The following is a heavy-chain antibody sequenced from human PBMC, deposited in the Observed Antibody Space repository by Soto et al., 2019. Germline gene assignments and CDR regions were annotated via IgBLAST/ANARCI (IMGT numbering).Heavy chain of an antibody. CDR1: GFTFSSYS. V-gene: IGHV3-48*02. CDR3: AREGWTFDY. Sequence: EVQLVESGGGLVQPGGSLRLSCAASGFTFSSYSMNWVRQAPGKGLEWVSYFSSSSGTIYYAASVKGRFTISRDNAKNSLYLQMNSLRDEDTAVFYFAREGWTFDYWGQGTLVTVSS. CDR2: FSSSSGTI. J-gene: IGHJ4*02. D-gene: IGHD1-26*01.